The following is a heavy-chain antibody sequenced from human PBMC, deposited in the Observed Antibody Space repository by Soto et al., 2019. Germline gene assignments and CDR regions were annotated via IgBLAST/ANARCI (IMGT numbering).Heavy chain of an antibody. Sequence: PGGSLRLSCAASGFSFSDFYMSWIRQAPGKGLEWVSYIDSSGSAIYYADSVKGRFTISRDNAKNSLYLQMNSLRAEDTAVYYCATYLAPAAVMTLTHWGQGTLVTVSS. J-gene: IGHJ4*02. D-gene: IGHD2-21*02. CDR3: ATYLAPAAVMTLTH. V-gene: IGHV3-11*01. CDR2: IDSSGSAI. CDR1: GFSFSDFY.